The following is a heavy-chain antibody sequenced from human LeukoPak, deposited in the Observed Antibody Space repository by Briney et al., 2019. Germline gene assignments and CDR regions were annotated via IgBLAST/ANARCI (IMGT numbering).Heavy chain of an antibody. CDR1: GGSISSYY. D-gene: IGHD4-17*01. CDR3: ARFSRYGDYVSDYYYGMDV. Sequence: SETLSLTCTVSGGSISSYYWSWIRQPPGKGLEWIGEINHSGSTNYNPSLKSRVTISVDTSKNQFSLKLSSVTAADTAVYYCARFSRYGDYVSDYYYGMDVWGQGTTVTVSS. CDR2: INHSGST. J-gene: IGHJ6*02. V-gene: IGHV4-34*01.